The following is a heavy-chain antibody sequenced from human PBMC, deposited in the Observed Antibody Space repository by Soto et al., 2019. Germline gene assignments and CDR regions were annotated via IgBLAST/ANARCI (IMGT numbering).Heavy chain of an antibody. CDR3: ASSGRGFGNLYYYYYYGMDV. D-gene: IGHD3-10*01. CDR2: IYYSGST. CDR1: GGSISSSSYY. J-gene: IGHJ6*02. V-gene: IGHV4-39*01. Sequence: SETLSLTCTVSGGSISSSSYYWGWIRQPPGKGLEWIGSIYYSGSTYYNPSLKSRVTISVDTSKNQFSLKLSSVTAADTAVYYCASSGRGFGNLYYYYYYGMDVWGQGTTVTVSS.